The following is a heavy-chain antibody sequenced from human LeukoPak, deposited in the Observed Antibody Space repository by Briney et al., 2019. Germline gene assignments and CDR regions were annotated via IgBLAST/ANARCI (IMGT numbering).Heavy chain of an antibody. CDR2: INSDGSST. D-gene: IGHD3-22*01. J-gene: IGHJ4*02. V-gene: IGHV3-74*01. CDR1: GFTFSSYW. CDR3: ARTRITMIVGLASRFDY. Sequence: PGGSLRLSCAASGFTFSSYWMHRVRQAPGKGLVWVSRINSDGSSTSYADSVKGRFTISRDNAKNTLYLQMNSLRAEDTAVYYCARTRITMIVGLASRFDYWGQGTLVTVSS.